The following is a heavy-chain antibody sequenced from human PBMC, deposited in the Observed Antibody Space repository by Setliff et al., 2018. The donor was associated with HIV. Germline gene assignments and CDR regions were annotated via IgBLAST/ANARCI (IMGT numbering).Heavy chain of an antibody. CDR3: ATAGEMATIGYSYYYMGV. V-gene: IGHV1-69*13. CDR2: IIPIFGTT. Sequence: ASVKVSCKASGGTLTTYGISWVRQAPGQGLEWMGQIIPIFGTTKYAQKFQGRVTITADESRTTAYLDLNSLRSEDTAVYYCATAGEMATIGYSYYYMGVWGKGTTVTVSS. J-gene: IGHJ6*03. CDR1: GGTLTTYG. D-gene: IGHD3-10*01.